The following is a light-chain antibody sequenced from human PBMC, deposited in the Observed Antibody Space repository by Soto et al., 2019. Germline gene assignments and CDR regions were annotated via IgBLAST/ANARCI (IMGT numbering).Light chain of an antibody. J-gene: IGKJ4*01. V-gene: IGKV1-5*01. CDR3: QQYNSYSIT. CDR2: DAS. CDR1: QSISSW. Sequence: DIQMTQSPSTLSACVGDRVTITCRASQSISSWLAWYQQKPGKAPKLLIYDASSLESGVPSRFSGSGSGTEFTLTISSLQPDDFATYYCQQYNSYSITFGGGTKVEIK.